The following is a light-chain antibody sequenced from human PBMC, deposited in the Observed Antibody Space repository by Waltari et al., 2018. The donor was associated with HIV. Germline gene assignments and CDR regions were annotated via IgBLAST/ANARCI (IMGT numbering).Light chain of an antibody. J-gene: IGKJ2*01. CDR3: QQYNGWPPMYT. CDR2: GAS. V-gene: IGKV3-15*01. Sequence: EILMPHSPAILSVSPGEIVPLPSRASESISSNLAWYQQRPGQAPRLRIYGASTRASGIPTRFSGSGSGTDFTLAISSLQSEDFAVYYCQQYNGWPPMYTFGQGTKLEIK. CDR1: ESISSN.